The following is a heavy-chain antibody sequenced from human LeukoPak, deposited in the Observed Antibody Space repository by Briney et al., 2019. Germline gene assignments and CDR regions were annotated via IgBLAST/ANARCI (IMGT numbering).Heavy chain of an antibody. D-gene: IGHD3-16*02. CDR2: IIPIFGTA. Sequence: SVKVSRKASGGTFSSYVISWVRQAPGQGLEWMGGIIPIFGTANYAQKFQGRVTITADKSTSAASMELSSLRSEDRAVYYCAREYLYDYVWGSYRWRGFDYWGQGTLVTVSS. CDR1: GGTFSSYV. V-gene: IGHV1-69*06. J-gene: IGHJ4*02. CDR3: AREYLYDYVWGSYRWRGFDY.